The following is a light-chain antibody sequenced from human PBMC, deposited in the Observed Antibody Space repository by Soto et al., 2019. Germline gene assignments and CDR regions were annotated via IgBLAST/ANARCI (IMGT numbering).Light chain of an antibody. J-gene: IGKJ5*01. CDR1: QSVSGY. V-gene: IGKV3-11*01. CDR2: DVS. Sequence: EIVLTQSPVTLSLSPGERATLSCRASQSVSGYLAWYQQKPGQAPRLLIYDVSNRATGIPARFSGSGSGTDFTLTISILEPEDFAIYYCQQRDYWQVTFCQGTRLEIK. CDR3: QQRDYWQVT.